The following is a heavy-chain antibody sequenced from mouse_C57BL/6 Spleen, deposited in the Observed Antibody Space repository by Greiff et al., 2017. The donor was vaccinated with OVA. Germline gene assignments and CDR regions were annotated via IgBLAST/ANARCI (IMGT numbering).Heavy chain of an antibody. J-gene: IGHJ3*01. V-gene: IGHV14-2*01. CDR3: ARDYGSSDGGFAY. CDR1: GFNIKDYY. CDR2: IDPEDGET. D-gene: IGHD1-1*01. Sequence: VQLKESGAELVKPGASVKLSCTASGFNIKDYYMHWVKQRTDQGLEWIGRIDPEDGETTSAPKFPGKATITADTSSNTAYLQLSSLTSEDTAVYYCARDYGSSDGGFAYWGQGTLVTVSA.